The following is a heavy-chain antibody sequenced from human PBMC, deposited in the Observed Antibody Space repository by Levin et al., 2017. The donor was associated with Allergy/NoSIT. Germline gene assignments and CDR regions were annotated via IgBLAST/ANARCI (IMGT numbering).Heavy chain of an antibody. CDR2: IRNKANRYTT. J-gene: IGHJ4*02. V-gene: IGHV3-72*01. CDR3: TRRRHTHGIDD. Sequence: GGSLRLSCAASGFTFSDHYMDWVRQAPGKGLEWVCRIRNKANRYTTEYAASVKGRFSISRDDSENSLYLQINSLRSEDTAVYYCTRRRHTHGIDDWGQGTLVTVSS. CDR1: GFTFSDHY. D-gene: IGHD1-1*01.